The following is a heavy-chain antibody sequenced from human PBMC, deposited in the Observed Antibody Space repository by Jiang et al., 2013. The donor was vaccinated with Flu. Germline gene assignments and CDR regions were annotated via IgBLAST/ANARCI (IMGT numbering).Heavy chain of an antibody. CDR1: GGTFSSYA. V-gene: IGHV1-69*01. Sequence: SGAEVKKPGSSVKVSCKASGGTFSSYAFSWVRQAPGQGLEWMGGIISILGTPNYAQKFQGRVMITADEATRTVYMEVTNLRSADTAVYYCARSSGGSRGYYYYEMDVWGQGTTVTVS. CDR2: IISILGTP. J-gene: IGHJ6*02. CDR3: ARSSGGSRGYYYYEMDV. D-gene: IGHD2-15*01.